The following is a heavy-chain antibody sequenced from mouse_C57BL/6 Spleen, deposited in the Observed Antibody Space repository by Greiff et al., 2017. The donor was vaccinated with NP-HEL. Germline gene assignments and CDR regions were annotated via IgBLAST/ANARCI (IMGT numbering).Heavy chain of an antibody. V-gene: IGHV1-76*01. J-gene: IGHJ2*01. CDR2: IYPGSGNT. CDR3: ARWDYSWDY. CDR1: GYTFTDYY. Sequence: QVQLQQSGAELVRPGASVKLSCKASGYTFTDYYINWVKQRPGQGLEWIARIYPGSGNTYYNEKVKGKATLTAEKSSSTAYMQLSSLTSEDSAVYCCARWDYSWDYWGQGTTLTVSS. D-gene: IGHD1-1*01.